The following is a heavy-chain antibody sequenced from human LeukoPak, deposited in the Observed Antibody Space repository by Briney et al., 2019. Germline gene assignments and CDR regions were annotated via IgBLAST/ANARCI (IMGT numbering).Heavy chain of an antibody. J-gene: IGHJ4*02. Sequence: GALRLSCAAPGFTFTTDAMSWVRPAPGKGRGWGAAISGSGGSTYYADSVKGRFTISRDNSKNTLYLQMNSLRAEDTAVYYCAKDRWDSSGYCYWGQGPLVTVSS. CDR3: AKDRWDSSGYCY. CDR2: ISGSGGST. D-gene: IGHD3-22*01. V-gene: IGHV3-23*01. CDR1: GFTFTTDA.